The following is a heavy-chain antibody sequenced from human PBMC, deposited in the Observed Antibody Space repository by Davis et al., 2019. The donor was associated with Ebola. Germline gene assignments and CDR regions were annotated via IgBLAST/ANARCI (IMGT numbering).Heavy chain of an antibody. CDR3: AKWTKVASTREGVY. Sequence: GESLKISCIVSGFTFRDYAMSWVRQSPGKGLEWVSGIPGTGAVTFYAHSVKGRFTISRDNSKNTLYLQMNSLRVEDTAEYYCAKWTKVASTREGVYWGQGTLVTVSS. J-gene: IGHJ4*02. V-gene: IGHV3-23*01. CDR2: IPGTGAVT. CDR1: GFTFRDYA. D-gene: IGHD5-12*01.